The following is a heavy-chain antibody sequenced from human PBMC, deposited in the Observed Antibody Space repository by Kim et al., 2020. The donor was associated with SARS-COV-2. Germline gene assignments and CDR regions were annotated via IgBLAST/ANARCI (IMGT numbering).Heavy chain of an antibody. J-gene: IGHJ4*02. Sequence: YNPSLKSRGTISVDTSKNPFSLKLSSVTAADTAVYYCARVATVTTGIFDYWGQGTLVTVSS. V-gene: IGHV4-30-2*05. CDR3: ARVATVTTGIFDY. D-gene: IGHD4-17*01.